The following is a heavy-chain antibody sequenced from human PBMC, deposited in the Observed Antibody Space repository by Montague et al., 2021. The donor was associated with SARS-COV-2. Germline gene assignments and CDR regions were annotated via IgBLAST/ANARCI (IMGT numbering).Heavy chain of an antibody. D-gene: IGHD1-20*01. Sequence: SETLPLTCSVSGGSISSYYWSWIRQSPGKGLEWIGYIFHSGITDYNPSLKSRVTVSVDMSKNQFSLQLNSVTAADSAVYYCARAVYNWNDWFDPWGQGTLVTVSS. CDR1: GGSISSYY. V-gene: IGHV4-59*13. CDR3: ARAVYNWNDWFDP. CDR2: IFHSGIT. J-gene: IGHJ5*02.